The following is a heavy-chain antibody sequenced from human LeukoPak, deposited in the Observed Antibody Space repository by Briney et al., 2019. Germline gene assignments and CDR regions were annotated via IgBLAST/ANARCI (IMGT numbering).Heavy chain of an antibody. CDR2: IYYSGST. D-gene: IGHD3-9*01. J-gene: IGHJ4*02. Sequence: SETVSLTCTVSGGSISSSSYYWGWIRQPPGKGLEWIGSIYYSGSTYYNPSLKSRVTISVDTSKNQFSLKLSSVTAADTAVYYCARVLPAVTGYSDYWGQGTLVTVSS. CDR1: GGSISSSSYY. CDR3: ARVLPAVTGYSDY. V-gene: IGHV4-39*01.